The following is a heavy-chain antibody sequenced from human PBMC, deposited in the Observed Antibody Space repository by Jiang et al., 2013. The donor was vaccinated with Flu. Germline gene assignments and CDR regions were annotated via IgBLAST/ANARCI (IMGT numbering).Heavy chain of an antibody. J-gene: IGHJ6*02. D-gene: IGHD6-19*01. CDR3: AREGGGVEWLVRLGYYYYGMDV. Sequence: YISSSGSTIYYADSVKGRFTISRDNAKNSLYLQMNSLRAEDTAVYYCAREGGGVEWLVRLGYYYYGMDVWGQGTTVTVSS. V-gene: IGHV3-11*01. CDR2: ISSSGSTI.